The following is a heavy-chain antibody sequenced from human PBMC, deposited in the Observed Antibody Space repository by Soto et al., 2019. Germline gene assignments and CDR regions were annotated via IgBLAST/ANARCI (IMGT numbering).Heavy chain of an antibody. CDR3: ARLVVAGITYYFGS. Sequence: QITLKESGPTLVKPTQTLTLTCTFSGFSLSSSGVGVGWIRQPPGKALEWLTFIYWDDDKRYSPSLKSRLTITKDTPKNQVVLTLTNMDPVDTATYYCARLVVAGITYYFGSWGQGTLLTVSS. D-gene: IGHD2-15*01. J-gene: IGHJ4*02. CDR2: IYWDDDK. CDR1: GFSLSSSGVG. V-gene: IGHV2-5*02.